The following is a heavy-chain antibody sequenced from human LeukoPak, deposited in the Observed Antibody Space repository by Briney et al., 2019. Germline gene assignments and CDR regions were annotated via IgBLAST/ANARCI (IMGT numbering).Heavy chain of an antibody. CDR3: ARGQGAIFGVVIMRWFDP. Sequence: SETLSLTCAVYGGSFSGDYWSWIRQPPGKGREWSGEINHSGSTNYNPSLKSRVTISVDTSKNQFSLKLSSVTAADTAVYYCARGQGAIFGVVIMRWFDPWGQGTLVTVSS. CDR1: GGSFSGDY. V-gene: IGHV4-34*01. J-gene: IGHJ5*02. D-gene: IGHD3-3*01. CDR2: INHSGST.